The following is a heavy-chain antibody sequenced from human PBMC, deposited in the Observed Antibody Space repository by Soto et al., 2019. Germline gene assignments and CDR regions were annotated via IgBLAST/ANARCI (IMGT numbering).Heavy chain of an antibody. Sequence: PGVSLRLSCAASGFTFSIYWMHWVRQAPGQGLVWVARIHYDGTITSYADSVKGRFTISRDNAKNTLYLQMNSLRAEDTAIYYCARDGFGPGDYWGQGTLVTVSS. V-gene: IGHV3-74*01. CDR2: IHYDGTIT. D-gene: IGHD3-16*01. CDR1: GFTFSIYW. CDR3: ARDGFGPGDY. J-gene: IGHJ4*02.